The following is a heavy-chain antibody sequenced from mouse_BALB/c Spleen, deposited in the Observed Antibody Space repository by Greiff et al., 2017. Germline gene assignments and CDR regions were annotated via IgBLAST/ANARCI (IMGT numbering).Heavy chain of an antibody. Sequence: QVHVKQSGPELVKPGASVRISCKASGYTFTSYYIHWVKQRPGQGLEWIGWIYPGNVNTKYNEKFKGKATLTADKSSSTAYMQLSSLTSEDSAVYFCARGYYREWYFDVWGAGTTGTVSS. CDR2: IYPGNVNT. CDR3: ARGYYREWYFDV. D-gene: IGHD2-12*01. V-gene: IGHV1S56*01. J-gene: IGHJ1*01. CDR1: GYTFTSYY.